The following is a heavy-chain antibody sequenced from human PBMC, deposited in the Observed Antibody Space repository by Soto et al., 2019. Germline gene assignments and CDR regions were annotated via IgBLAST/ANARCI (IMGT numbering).Heavy chain of an antibody. D-gene: IGHD6-6*01. V-gene: IGHV3-30-3*01. CDR2: ISYDGSNK. Sequence: QVQLVESGGGVVQPGRSLRLSCAASGFTFSSYAMHWVRQAPGKGLEWVAVISYDGSNKYYADSVKGRFTISRDNPKNTGYLQKKPLGGGETGVFYCGGGGGGGMGSSSDYWGQGTLVTVSS. CDR1: GFTFSSYA. CDR3: GGGGGGGMGSSSDY. J-gene: IGHJ4*02.